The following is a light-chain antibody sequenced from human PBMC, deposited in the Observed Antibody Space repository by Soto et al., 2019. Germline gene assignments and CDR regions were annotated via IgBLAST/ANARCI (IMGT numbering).Light chain of an antibody. J-gene: IGLJ2*01. Sequence: QSALTQPPSLSGSPGQSITISCTGTSSDVGGYTSVSWYQQHPGKAPKLVIYEVSDRPSGVSSRFSGSKSGNTASLTISGLQAEDEADYYCSSYTTSINLDVVFGGGTKLTVL. CDR2: EVS. V-gene: IGLV2-14*01. CDR3: SSYTTSINLDVV. CDR1: SSDVGGYTS.